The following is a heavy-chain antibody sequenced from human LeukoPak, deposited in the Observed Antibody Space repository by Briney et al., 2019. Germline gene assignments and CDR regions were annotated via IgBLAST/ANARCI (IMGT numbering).Heavy chain of an antibody. CDR2: LNPSGGRP. J-gene: IGHJ4*02. Sequence: ASVKVSCKASGYSLTTYYIFCGRQAPGQGLESLGILNPSGGRPTSAQKFEDRVTMSSYTSTRTVYMELSSLRSEDTAVYYCAKDRAGTASRGFDCWGQGTPVTVSS. V-gene: IGHV1-46*01. D-gene: IGHD6-19*01. CDR1: GYSLTTYY. CDR3: AKDRAGTASRGFDC.